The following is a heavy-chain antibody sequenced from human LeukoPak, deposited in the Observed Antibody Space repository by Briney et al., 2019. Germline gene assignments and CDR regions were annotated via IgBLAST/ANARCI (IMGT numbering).Heavy chain of an antibody. V-gene: IGHV1-3*01. CDR1: GYTLTELS. CDR2: INAGNGNT. J-gene: IGHJ4*02. Sequence: ASVKVSCKVSGYTLTELSMHWVRQAPGQRLEWMGWINAGNGNTKYSQKFQGRVTITRDTSASTAYMELSSLRSEDTAVYYCALDGYSYGSGSYCFDYWGQGTLVTVSS. CDR3: ALDGYSYGSGSYCFDY. D-gene: IGHD5-18*01.